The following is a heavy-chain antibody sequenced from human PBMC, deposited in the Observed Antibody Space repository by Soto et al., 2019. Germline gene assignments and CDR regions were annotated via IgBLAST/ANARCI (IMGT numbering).Heavy chain of an antibody. V-gene: IGHV4-4*02. CDR1: GGSISSSNW. J-gene: IGHJ4*02. Sequence: QVQLQESGPVLVTPSGTLSLTCAVSGGSISSSNWWSWVRQHPGKGLEWIGEIYHSGSTNYNPSLKSRVTRSVDKSKNQFSLKLSSVTAADTAVYYCASYRGRIAAAGTDYWGRGTLVTVSS. D-gene: IGHD6-13*01. CDR2: IYHSGST. CDR3: ASYRGRIAAAGTDY.